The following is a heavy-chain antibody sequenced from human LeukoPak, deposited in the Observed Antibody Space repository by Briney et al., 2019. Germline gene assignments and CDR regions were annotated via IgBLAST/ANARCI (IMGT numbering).Heavy chain of an antibody. CDR3: VRGQLLRLEYFFDS. D-gene: IGHD2-21*01. V-gene: IGHV3-48*03. CDR1: GFTFNKYE. J-gene: IGHJ4*02. Sequence: PAGSLRLSCVASGFTFNKYEMNWVRQAPGKGLEWVSYISTSGSTKYYADSVKGRFTISSDNAKNSLYLQMNSLRAEDTAVYYGVRGQLLRLEYFFDSWGQGTLVTVSS. CDR2: ISTSGSTK.